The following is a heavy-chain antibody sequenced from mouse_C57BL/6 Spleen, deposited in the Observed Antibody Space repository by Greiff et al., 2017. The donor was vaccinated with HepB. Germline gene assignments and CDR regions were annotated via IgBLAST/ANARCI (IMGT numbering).Heavy chain of an antibody. CDR3: VITTVVATNFDV. CDR1: GYTFTDYN. J-gene: IGHJ1*03. CDR2: INPNNGGT. Sequence: VQLKQSGPELVKPGASVKMSCKASGYTFTDYNMHWVKQSHGKSLEWIGYINPNNGGTSYNQKFKGKATLTVNKSSSTAYMELRSLTSEDSAVYYCVITTVVATNFDVWGTGTTVTVSS. D-gene: IGHD1-1*01. V-gene: IGHV1-22*01.